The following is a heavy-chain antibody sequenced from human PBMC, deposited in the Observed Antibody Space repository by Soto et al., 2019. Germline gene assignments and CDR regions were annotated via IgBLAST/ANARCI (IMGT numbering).Heavy chain of an antibody. J-gene: IGHJ4*02. CDR2: ISGTSDSI. D-gene: IGHD6-13*01. Sequence: QVQLVESGGGLVRTGGSLRLSCAASGFTFSDYYMSWIRQVPGKGLEWVAYISGTSDSIPYADSVKGLFTISRDNAKNSLYLQMNSLRAEGTAVYYCARVAVITAAGTSDYWGQGTLVTVSS. CDR1: GFTFSDYY. CDR3: ARVAVITAAGTSDY. V-gene: IGHV3-11*06.